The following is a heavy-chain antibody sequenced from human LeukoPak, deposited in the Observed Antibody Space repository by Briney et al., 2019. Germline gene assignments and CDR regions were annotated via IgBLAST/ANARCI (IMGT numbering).Heavy chain of an antibody. CDR1: GYTFTSNY. D-gene: IGHD6-19*01. V-gene: IGHV1-46*01. J-gene: IGHJ4*02. Sequence: ASVKVSCKAFGYTFTSNYMHWVRQAPGQGPEWMGVISPSGGSTTYAQKFQGRVTLTRDMSASTDYLELSSLRSEDTAVYYCARGGLVVSGWYFVRVDYWGQGTLVTVSS. CDR2: ISPSGGST. CDR3: ARGGLVVSGWYFVRVDY.